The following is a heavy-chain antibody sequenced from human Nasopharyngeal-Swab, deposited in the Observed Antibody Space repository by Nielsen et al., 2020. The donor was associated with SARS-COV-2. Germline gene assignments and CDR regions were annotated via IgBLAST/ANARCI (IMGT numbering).Heavy chain of an antibody. Sequence: GSLRLPCAASGFTFSSYSMNWVRQAPGKGPEWVSSISSSSSYIYYADSVKGRFTISRDNAKNSLYLQMNSLRAEDTAVYYCARVSGTQSIYYYYGMDVWGQGTTVTVSS. J-gene: IGHJ6*02. D-gene: IGHD1-1*01. CDR3: ARVSGTQSIYYYYGMDV. CDR2: ISSSSSYI. CDR1: GFTFSSYS. V-gene: IGHV3-21*01.